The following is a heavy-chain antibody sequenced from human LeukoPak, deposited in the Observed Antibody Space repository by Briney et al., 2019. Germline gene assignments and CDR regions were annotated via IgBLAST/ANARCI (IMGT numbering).Heavy chain of an antibody. J-gene: IGHJ4*02. Sequence: SETLSLTCAVYGGSFSGYYWSWIRQPPGKGLEWVGEINHSGSTNYNPSLKSRVTISVDTSKNQFSLKLSSVTAADTAVYYCARGFYDILTGPDGGYFDYWGQGTLVTVSS. CDR3: ARGFYDILTGPDGGYFDY. V-gene: IGHV4-34*01. CDR2: INHSGST. D-gene: IGHD3-9*01. CDR1: GGSFSGYY.